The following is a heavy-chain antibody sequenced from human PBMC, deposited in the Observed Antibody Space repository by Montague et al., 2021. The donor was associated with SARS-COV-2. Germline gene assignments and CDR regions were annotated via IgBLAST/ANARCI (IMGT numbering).Heavy chain of an antibody. CDR2: ISSDGTNK. CDR3: ARPGVENNGWYLSYFEY. J-gene: IGHJ4*02. V-gene: IGHV3-30*04. Sequence: SLRLSCAASGFTLSSYSMYWVRQAPGKGLEWVAVISSDGTNKYFRESVRGRFTISRDKSNNTVFLQMSGLRPEDTAVYYCARPGVENNGWYLSYFEYWGQGSLVTVST. D-gene: IGHD6-19*01. CDR1: GFTLSSYS.